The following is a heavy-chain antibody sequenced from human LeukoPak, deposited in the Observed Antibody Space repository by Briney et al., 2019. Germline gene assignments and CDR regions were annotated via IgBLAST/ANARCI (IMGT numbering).Heavy chain of an antibody. Sequence: GGSLRLSCAPSGFTFDNFAMTWVRQAPGKGLEWVSEITGSGGSTYYADSVKGRFTISRDNAKNSLYLQMNSLRAEDTAVYYCARVSTHYYYMDVWGKGTTVTVSS. D-gene: IGHD2-2*01. CDR1: GFTFDNFA. V-gene: IGHV3-23*01. CDR3: ARVSTHYYYMDV. J-gene: IGHJ6*03. CDR2: ITGSGGST.